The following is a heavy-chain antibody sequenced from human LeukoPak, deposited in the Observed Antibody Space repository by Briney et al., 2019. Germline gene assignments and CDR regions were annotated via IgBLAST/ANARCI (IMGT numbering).Heavy chain of an antibody. CDR3: AKDQNEWLENYYYYYGMDV. D-gene: IGHD6-19*01. CDR2: ISGSGGST. Sequence: PGGSLRLSCAASGFTFSSYAMSWVRQAPGKGLEWVSAISGSGGSTYYADSVKGRFTISRDNSKNTLYLQMNSLRAEDTAVYYCAKDQNEWLENYYYYYGMDVWGQGTTVTVSS. V-gene: IGHV3-23*01. CDR1: GFTFSSYA. J-gene: IGHJ6*02.